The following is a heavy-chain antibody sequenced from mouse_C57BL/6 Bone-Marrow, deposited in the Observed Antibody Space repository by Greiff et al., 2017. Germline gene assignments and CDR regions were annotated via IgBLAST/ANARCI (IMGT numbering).Heavy chain of an antibody. J-gene: IGHJ4*01. V-gene: IGHV2-5*01. CDR3: AKNGLGDYDGGPLYAMDY. D-gene: IGHD2-4*01. Sequence: VQLQQSGPGLVQPSQSLSITCTVSGFSLTSYGVHWVRQSPGKGLEWLGVICRGGSTDYNAAFMSRLSITKDNSKSQVFFKMNSLQADDTAIYYCAKNGLGDYDGGPLYAMDYWGQGTSVTVSS. CDR2: ICRGGST. CDR1: GFSLTSYG.